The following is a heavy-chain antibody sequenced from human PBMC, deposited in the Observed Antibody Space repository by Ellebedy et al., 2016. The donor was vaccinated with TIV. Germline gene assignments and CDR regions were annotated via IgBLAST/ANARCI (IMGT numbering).Heavy chain of an antibody. CDR3: ARAPMGYDSWWFDP. V-gene: IGHV4-59*01. D-gene: IGHD5-12*01. Sequence: MPSETLSLTCTVSGGSISSYYWSWIRQPPGKGLEWIGYIYYSGSTNYNPSLKSRVTISVDTSKNQFSLKLSSVTAADTAVYYCARAPMGYDSWWFDPWGQGTLVTVSS. CDR1: GGSISSYY. CDR2: IYYSGST. J-gene: IGHJ5*02.